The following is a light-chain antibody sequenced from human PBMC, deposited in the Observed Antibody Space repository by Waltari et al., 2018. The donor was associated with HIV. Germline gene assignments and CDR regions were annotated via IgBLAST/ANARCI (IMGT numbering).Light chain of an antibody. J-gene: IGLJ3*02. CDR3: QSFDNTLRGV. V-gene: IGLV1-40*01. CDR1: SSNIEAGHD. Sequence: TQPPSVSGAPGQRVTISCTGTSSNIEAGHDVHWYQQLPGTAPKLLIFGNDNRPSGVPDRFSGSKSGSSASLAITGLQPEDEGDYYCQSFDNTLRGVFGGGTKLTVL. CDR2: GND.